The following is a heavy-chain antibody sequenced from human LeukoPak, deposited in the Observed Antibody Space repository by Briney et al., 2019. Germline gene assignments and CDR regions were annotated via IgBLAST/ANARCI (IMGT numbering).Heavy chain of an antibody. V-gene: IGHV4-59*02. J-gene: IGHJ2*01. CDR2: IYYTGRT. Sequence: SETLSLTCTVFGGAVTSDYWSWIRQPPGKGLEWIGYIYYTGRTCYNPSLESRVSISVDMSKNQFSLKVSSVTAADTAVYYCARPNWNYWHFDLWGRGTLVTVSS. CDR1: GGAVTSDY. CDR3: ARPNWNYWHFDL. D-gene: IGHD1-20*01.